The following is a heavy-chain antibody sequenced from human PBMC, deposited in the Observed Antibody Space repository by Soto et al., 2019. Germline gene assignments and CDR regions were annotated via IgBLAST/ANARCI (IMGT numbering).Heavy chain of an antibody. Sequence: QVHLVPSGAEGKKPGYSVKCSWKASGYTFTNYDINWWRQAPGKGLELLGWIITSTGNTKYAQKLQGRFTMHTDTSTRTAYMEMRNLRSDYTAVYYCALGYSYVSWRDTPGGMDVWGQWTTVTVS. CDR2: IITSTGNT. V-gene: IGHV1-18*01. J-gene: IGHJ6*02. CDR1: GYTFTNYD. D-gene: IGHD3-10*01. CDR3: ALGYSYVSWRDTPGGMDV.